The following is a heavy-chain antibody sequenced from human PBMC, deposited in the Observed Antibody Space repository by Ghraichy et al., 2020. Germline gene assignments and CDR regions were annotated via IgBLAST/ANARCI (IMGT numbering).Heavy chain of an antibody. J-gene: IGHJ5*02. CDR1: GGSFSGYY. CDR3: ARSSGLPRVPDWFDP. D-gene: IGHD3-10*01. CDR2: INHSGST. V-gene: IGHV4-34*01. Sequence: SETLSLTCAVYGGSFSGYYWSWIRQPPGKGLEWIGEINHSGSTNYNPSLKSRVTISVDTSKNQFSLKLSSVTVADTAVYYCARSSGLPRVPDWFDPWGQGTLVTVSS.